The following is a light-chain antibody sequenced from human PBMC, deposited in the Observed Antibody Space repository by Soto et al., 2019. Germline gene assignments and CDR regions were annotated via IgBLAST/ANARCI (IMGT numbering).Light chain of an antibody. V-gene: IGKV1-33*01. CDR3: QQYDNLPLT. CDR1: QDISNY. Sequence: DIQMTQSPSSLSASVGDRVTITCQASQDISNYLNWYQQKPGKAPKLLIYDASNLDTVVQSRFSGSGSGTDFTFTISSLQPEDIATYYCQQYDNLPLTFGGGTKVEIK. J-gene: IGKJ4*01. CDR2: DAS.